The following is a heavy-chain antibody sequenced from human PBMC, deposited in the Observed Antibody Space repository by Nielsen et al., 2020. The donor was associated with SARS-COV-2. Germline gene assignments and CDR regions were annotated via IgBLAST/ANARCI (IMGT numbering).Heavy chain of an antibody. CDR3: ARCSERYFYYYGMDV. CDR2: SYYSGST. Sequence: SETLSLTCTVSGGSTTNYYWSWIRQAPGKGLEWNGYSYYSGSTNYNPSLKSRVTMSVDTSRNQFSLKLDSVTAADTAVYYCARCSERYFYYYGMDVWGRGTTVTVSS. D-gene: IGHD6-19*01. J-gene: IGHJ6*02. V-gene: IGHV4-59*01. CDR1: GGSTTNYY.